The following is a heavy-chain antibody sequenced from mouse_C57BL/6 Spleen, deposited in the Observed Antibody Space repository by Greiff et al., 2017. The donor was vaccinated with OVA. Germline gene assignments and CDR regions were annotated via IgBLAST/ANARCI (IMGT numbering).Heavy chain of an antibody. CDR2: FYPGSGSI. D-gene: IGHD1-1*01. Sequence: VQLKQSGAELVKPGASVKLSCKASGYTFTEYTIHWVKQRSGQGLEWIGWFYPGSGSIKYNEKFKDKATLTADKSSSTVYMELSRLTSEDSAVYFCARHERAYYGSSYGYFDVWGTGTTVTVSS. CDR1: GYTFTEYT. J-gene: IGHJ1*03. V-gene: IGHV1-62-2*01. CDR3: ARHERAYYGSSYGYFDV.